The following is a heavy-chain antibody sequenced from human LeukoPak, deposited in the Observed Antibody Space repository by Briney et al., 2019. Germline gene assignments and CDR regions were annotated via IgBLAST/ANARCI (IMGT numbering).Heavy chain of an antibody. CDR3: ARDRGGIVDY. Sequence: GASVKVSCKASGYTFTNNYLHWVRQAPGQGLEWMGMIYPRDGSTSYAQNFQGRVTMTRDTSTSTVYMELSSLRSEDTAVYYCARDRGGIVDYWGQGTLVTVSS. V-gene: IGHV1-46*01. D-gene: IGHD2-15*01. CDR1: GYTFTNNY. J-gene: IGHJ4*02. CDR2: IYPRDGST.